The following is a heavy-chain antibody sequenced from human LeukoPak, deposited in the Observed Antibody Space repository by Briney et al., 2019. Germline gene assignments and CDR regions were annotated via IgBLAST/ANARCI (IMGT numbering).Heavy chain of an antibody. Sequence: PGGSLRLSCAASGFTFSSYAMTWVRQAPGKGLEWVSAISGSGSTTYYADSVKGRFTISRDNSKNTLYLQMSSLRAEDTAVYYCAKVGDYYGSGKYSNFDYWGQETLVTVSS. CDR1: GFTFSSYA. V-gene: IGHV3-23*01. J-gene: IGHJ4*02. CDR2: ISGSGSTT. D-gene: IGHD3-10*01. CDR3: AKVGDYYGSGKYSNFDY.